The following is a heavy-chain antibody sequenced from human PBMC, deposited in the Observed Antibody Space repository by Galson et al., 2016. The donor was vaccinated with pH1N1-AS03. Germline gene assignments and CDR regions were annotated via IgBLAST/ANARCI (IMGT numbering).Heavy chain of an antibody. CDR1: GFTFSRNW. CDR2: IKYDGRET. Sequence: SLRLSCAASGFTFSRNWMTWVRQAPGEGLEWVANIKYDGRETYYVESVKGRFTISRDNAKNSLFLQMNSLRAEDTAVYYCARDGYRYAMDVWGQGTTVTVSS. V-gene: IGHV3-7*03. D-gene: IGHD3-16*02. J-gene: IGHJ6*02. CDR3: ARDGYRYAMDV.